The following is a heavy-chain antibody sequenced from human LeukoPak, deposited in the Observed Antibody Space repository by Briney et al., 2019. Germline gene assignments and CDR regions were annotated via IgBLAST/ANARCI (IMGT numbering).Heavy chain of an antibody. D-gene: IGHD2-15*01. CDR1: GGSFRGYY. V-gene: IGHV4-34*01. CDR3: ARYCSGGSCYGAFDI. CDR2: INHSEGT. J-gene: IGHJ3*02. Sequence: PSETLSLTCAIYGGSFRGYYWSWIRQPPGKGLEWIGEINHSEGTKYNPSLKSRVTISVDTSKNQFSLKLNSVTAADTAVYYCARYCSGGSCYGAFDIWGQGTMVTVSS.